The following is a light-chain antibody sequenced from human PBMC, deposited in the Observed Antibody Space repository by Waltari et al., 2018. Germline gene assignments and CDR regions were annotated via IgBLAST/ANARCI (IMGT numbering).Light chain of an antibody. CDR2: AAS. J-gene: IGKJ4*01. CDR3: QQSYSTPRT. V-gene: IGKV1-39*01. CDR1: QSISTY. Sequence: DIQMTQSPSSLSASVGDRVTITCRASQSISTYLNWYQQKPGKAPKVLIYAASSLQSGVPSRFSGSGSGTDFTLTISSLQPEDVATYYCQQSYSTPRTFGGGTKVEIK.